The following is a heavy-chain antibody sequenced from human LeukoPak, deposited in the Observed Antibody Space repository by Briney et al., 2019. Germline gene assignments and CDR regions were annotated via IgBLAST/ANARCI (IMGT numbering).Heavy chain of an antibody. CDR2: ISGSGGST. CDR1: GFTFSSYA. Sequence: GGSLRLSCAASGFTFSSYAMSWVRQAPGKGLEWVSAISGSGGSTYYADSVKGRFTISRDNSKNTLYLQMNSLRAEDTAVYYCAKDPDIVVVPAPDYWGQGALVTVSS. D-gene: IGHD2-2*01. CDR3: AKDPDIVVVPAPDY. V-gene: IGHV3-23*01. J-gene: IGHJ4*02.